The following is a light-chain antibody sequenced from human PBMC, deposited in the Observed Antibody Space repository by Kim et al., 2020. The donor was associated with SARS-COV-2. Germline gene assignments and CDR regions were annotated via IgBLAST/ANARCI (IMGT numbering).Light chain of an antibody. V-gene: IGLV3-1*01. CDR3: QAWDSSAEV. Sequence: SYELTQPPSVSVSPGQTASITCSGDKWGDKYACWYQQKPGQSPVLVIYQDSERPSGIPERFSGSNSGNTATLTISGTQAMDEADYYCQAWDSSAEVFGTG. J-gene: IGLJ1*01. CDR1: KWGDKY. CDR2: QDS.